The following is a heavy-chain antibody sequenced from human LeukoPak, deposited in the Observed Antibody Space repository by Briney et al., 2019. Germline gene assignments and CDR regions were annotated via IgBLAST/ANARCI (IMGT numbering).Heavy chain of an antibody. CDR1: GFTFSSYS. V-gene: IGHV3-21*01. Sequence: GGSLRLSCTASGFTFSSYSMNWVRQAPGKGLEWVSSISSSSSYIYYADSVKGRFTISRDNAKNSLYLQMNSLRAEDTAVYYCARAPYGDNGYTAEVADYWGQGTLVTVSS. D-gene: IGHD3-16*01. CDR2: ISSSSSYI. CDR3: ARAPYGDNGYTAEVADY. J-gene: IGHJ4*02.